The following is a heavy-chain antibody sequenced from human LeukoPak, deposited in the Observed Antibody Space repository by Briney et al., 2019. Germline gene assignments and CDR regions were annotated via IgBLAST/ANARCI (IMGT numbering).Heavy chain of an antibody. CDR2: INPKSGGT. D-gene: IGHD3-3*01. Sequence: GASVKVSCKASGYTFNGYYMHWVRQAPGQGLEWMGWINPKSGGTNYAQMFQGRVTMTRDTSISTAYMELGRLRSDDTAVYYCARAAIYYYYMDVWGKGTTVTVSS. CDR1: GYTFNGYY. CDR3: ARAAIYYYYMDV. J-gene: IGHJ6*03. V-gene: IGHV1-2*02.